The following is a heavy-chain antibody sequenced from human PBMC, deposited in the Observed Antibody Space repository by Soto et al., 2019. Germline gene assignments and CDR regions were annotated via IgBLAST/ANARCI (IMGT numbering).Heavy chain of an antibody. CDR1: AGTFSSYA. J-gene: IGHJ3*02. V-gene: IGHV1-69*13. CDR3: ARAPIRTAFDI. CDR2: IIPIFGTA. Sequence: ASAKVSCKDSAGTFSSYAISWVRQAPGQGLEWIGGIIPIFGTANYAQKFQGRVTITADESTSTAYMELSSLRSEDTAVYYCARAPIRTAFDIWGQGTMVTVSS.